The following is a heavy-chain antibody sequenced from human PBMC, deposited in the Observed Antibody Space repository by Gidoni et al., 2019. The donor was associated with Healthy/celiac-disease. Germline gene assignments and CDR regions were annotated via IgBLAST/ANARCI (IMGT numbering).Heavy chain of an antibody. V-gene: IGHV3-33*01. Sequence: QVQRVESGGGGVQPGRSLRLSGAASGFNFSSYGMHWVRQAPGKGLGWVAVIWYDGSNKYYADSVKGRFTISRDNSKNTLYLQMNSLRAEDTAVYYCARDRTSGAILFDYWGQGTLVTVSS. D-gene: IGHD1-26*01. CDR1: GFNFSSYG. J-gene: IGHJ4*02. CDR2: IWYDGSNK. CDR3: ARDRTSGAILFDY.